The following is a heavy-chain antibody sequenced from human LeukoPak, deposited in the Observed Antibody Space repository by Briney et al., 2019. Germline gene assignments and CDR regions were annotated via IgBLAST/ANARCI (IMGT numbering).Heavy chain of an antibody. J-gene: IGHJ4*02. D-gene: IGHD2-15*01. Sequence: AGGSLRLSCVASKFTFSSYALTWVRQAPGKGLEWVSAISGSGGSTYYADSVKGRFTISRDNSKNTLYLQMNSLRAEDTAVYYCAKGDPTRMVDYFDYWGQGTLVTVSS. CDR1: KFTFSSYA. CDR3: AKGDPTRMVDYFDY. CDR2: ISGSGGST. V-gene: IGHV3-23*01.